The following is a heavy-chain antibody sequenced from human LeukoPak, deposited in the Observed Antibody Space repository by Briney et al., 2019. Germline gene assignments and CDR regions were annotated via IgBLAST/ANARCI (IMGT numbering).Heavy chain of an antibody. Sequence: ASVKVSCKASGYSFTNYGISWVRQAPGQGLEWMGWISAYNGNTSYAQKLQGRVTMTTDTSTSTAYMELSRLRSDDTAVYYCARDDYYGSGSYYPWGQGTLVTVSS. CDR3: ARDDYYGSGSYYP. J-gene: IGHJ5*02. CDR1: GYSFTNYG. D-gene: IGHD3-10*01. V-gene: IGHV1-18*04. CDR2: ISAYNGNT.